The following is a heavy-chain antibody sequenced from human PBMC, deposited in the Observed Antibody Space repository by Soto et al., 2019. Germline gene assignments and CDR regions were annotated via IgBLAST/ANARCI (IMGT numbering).Heavy chain of an antibody. J-gene: IGHJ3*02. Sequence: GGSLRLSCAASGFTFSSYSMNWVRQAPGKGLEWVSSISSSSYIYYADSVKGRFTISRDNAKNSLYLQMNSLRAEDTAVYYCAGDRYFDWLLSQADAFDIWGQGTMVTVSS. D-gene: IGHD3-9*01. CDR2: ISSSSYI. V-gene: IGHV3-21*01. CDR1: GFTFSSYS. CDR3: AGDRYFDWLLSQADAFDI.